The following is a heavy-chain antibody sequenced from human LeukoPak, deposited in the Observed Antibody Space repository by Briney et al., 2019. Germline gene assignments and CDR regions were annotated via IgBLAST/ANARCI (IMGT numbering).Heavy chain of an antibody. D-gene: IGHD3-10*01. CDR2: IYPGDSDT. V-gene: IGHV5-51*01. CDR3: ARHYYYGSGTYSYFDY. Sequence: GESLKISCKGSGYSFTSYWIGWVRQMPGKGLEWMGIIYPGDSDTRYSPSFQSQVTISADKSISAAYLQWSSLKASDTAMYYCARHYYYGSGTYSYFDYWGQGTLVTVSS. CDR1: GYSFTSYW. J-gene: IGHJ4*02.